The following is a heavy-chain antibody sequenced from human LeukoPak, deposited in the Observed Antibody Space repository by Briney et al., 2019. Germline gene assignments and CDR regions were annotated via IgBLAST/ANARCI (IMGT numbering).Heavy chain of an antibody. J-gene: IGHJ4*02. CDR3: ASGAMVRGVIIKRPYYFDY. D-gene: IGHD3-10*01. Sequence: PSQTLSLTCTVSGGSISSGGYYWSWIRQHPGKGLEWIGYIYYSGSTYYNPSLKSRVTISVDTSKNQFSLKLSSVTAADTAVYYCASGAMVRGVIIKRPYYFDYWGQGTLVTVSS. CDR2: IYYSGST. CDR1: GGSISSGGYY. V-gene: IGHV4-31*03.